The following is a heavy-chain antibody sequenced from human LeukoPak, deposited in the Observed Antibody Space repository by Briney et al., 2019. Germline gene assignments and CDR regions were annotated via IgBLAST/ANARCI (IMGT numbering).Heavy chain of an antibody. CDR1: GFAISDYS. D-gene: IGHD2-21*02. V-gene: IGHV3-48*01. CDR3: ARNFYCGGDCAISYFDY. Sequence: GGFLRLSCAASGFAISDYSMNWVRQVPGKGLEWVSYISSSSNKVYYADSVKGRFTISRDNAKNSLFLQMNSLRADDTAVYYCARNFYCGGDCAISYFDYWGQGTLVTVSS. CDR2: ISSSSNKV. J-gene: IGHJ4*02.